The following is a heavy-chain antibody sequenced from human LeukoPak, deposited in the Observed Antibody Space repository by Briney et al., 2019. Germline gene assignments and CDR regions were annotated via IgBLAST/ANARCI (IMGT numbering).Heavy chain of an antibody. V-gene: IGHV3-7*01. J-gene: IGHJ4*02. CDR3: ARARYFDY. CDR1: GFTFSTYW. CDR2: IKEDGSEK. Sequence: GGSLRLSCAASGFTFSTYWMSWVRQAPGKGLEWAANIKEDGSEKNYVDSVKGRFTISRDNAKNSLYLQMNSLRAEDTAVYYCARARYFDYWGQGMLVTVSS.